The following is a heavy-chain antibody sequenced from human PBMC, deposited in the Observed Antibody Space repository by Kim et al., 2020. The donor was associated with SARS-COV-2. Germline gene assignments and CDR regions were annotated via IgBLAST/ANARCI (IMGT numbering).Heavy chain of an antibody. V-gene: IGHV3-74*01. Sequence: GGSLRLSCAASGFTFSSYWMHWVRQAPGKGLVWVSRINSDGSSTSYADSVKGRFTISRDNAKNTLYLQMNSLRAEDTAVYYCARTYSGSFGAAFDIWGQGTMVTVSS. D-gene: IGHD1-26*01. CDR3: ARTYSGSFGAAFDI. CDR1: GFTFSSYW. J-gene: IGHJ3*02. CDR2: INSDGSST.